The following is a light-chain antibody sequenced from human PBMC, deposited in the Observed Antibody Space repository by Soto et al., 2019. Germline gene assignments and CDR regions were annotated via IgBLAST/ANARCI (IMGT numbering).Light chain of an antibody. CDR2: LTSDGSH. CDR3: QTWGTGIQV. J-gene: IGLJ1*01. CDR1: SGHSSYA. V-gene: IGLV4-69*01. Sequence: VVTQSPSASASLGASVKLTCTLSSGHSSYAIAWHQQQPEKGPRYLMKLTSDGSHYKGGGIPDRFSGSSSGAERYLTISSLQSEDEADYYCQTWGTGIQVFGTGTKVTVL.